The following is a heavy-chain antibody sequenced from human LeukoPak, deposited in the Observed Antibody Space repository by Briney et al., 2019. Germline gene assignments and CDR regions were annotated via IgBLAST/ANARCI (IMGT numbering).Heavy chain of an antibody. D-gene: IGHD5-18*01. CDR3: ARDPSRGYSYGYADY. CDR2: IMRDGSEK. V-gene: IGHV3-7*01. J-gene: IGHJ4*02. Sequence: PGGSPRLSCAASGFSFSTYWMNWVRQPPGKGLEWVANIMRDGSEKYYVDSVKGRFTISRDNAKNSLYLQMNSLRAEDTAVYYCARDPSRGYSYGYADYWGQGSLVIVSS. CDR1: GFSFSTYW.